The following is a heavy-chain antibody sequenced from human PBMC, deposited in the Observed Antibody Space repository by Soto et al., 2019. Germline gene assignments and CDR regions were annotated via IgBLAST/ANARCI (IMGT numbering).Heavy chain of an antibody. D-gene: IGHD2-2*01. CDR3: AREDSIIIPAVSDF. Sequence: PGGSLRLSCTVSGFAFNNYGINWVRQAPGKGLEWVSSISKSDYTYYSDSVKGRFTISRDNAKNSVSLQMNTVRGEDTAVYYCAREDSIIIPAVSDFWGQGTLVTVSS. J-gene: IGHJ4*02. V-gene: IGHV3-21*01. CDR2: ISKSDYT. CDR1: GFAFNNYG.